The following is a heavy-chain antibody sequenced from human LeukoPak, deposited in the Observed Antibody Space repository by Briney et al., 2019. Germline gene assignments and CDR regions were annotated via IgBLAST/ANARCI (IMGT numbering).Heavy chain of an antibody. CDR3: AKDQGHGSTLDY. Sequence: PGRSLRLSCAASGFTFSSYGMHWARQAPDKGLEWVAVIWYGGSNKYYADSVKGRFTISRDNSKNTLYLQMNSLRAEDTAVYYCAKDQGHGSTLDYWGQGTLVTVSS. D-gene: IGHD6-13*01. V-gene: IGHV3-30*18. CDR2: IWYGGSNK. J-gene: IGHJ4*02. CDR1: GFTFSSYG.